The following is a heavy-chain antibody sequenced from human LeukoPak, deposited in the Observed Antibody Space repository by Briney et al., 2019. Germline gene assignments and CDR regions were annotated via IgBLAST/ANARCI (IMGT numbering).Heavy chain of an antibody. J-gene: IGHJ4*02. CDR3: ATLPGGTMVRGVIITSDY. CDR2: ISGSGGST. CDR1: GFTFSSYA. Sequence: GGSLRLSCAASGFTFSSYAMSWVRQAPGKGLEWVSAISGSGGSTYYADSVKGRFTISRDNSKNTLYLQMNSLRAEDTAVYYCATLPGGTMVRGVIITSDYWGQGTLVTVSS. V-gene: IGHV3-23*01. D-gene: IGHD3-10*01.